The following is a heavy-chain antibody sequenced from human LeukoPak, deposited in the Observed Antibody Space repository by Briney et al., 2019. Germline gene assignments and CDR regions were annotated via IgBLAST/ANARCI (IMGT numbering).Heavy chain of an antibody. D-gene: IGHD3-10*01. Sequence: PSETLSLTCAVSGGSFSDFYWNWIRQPPGKGLEWIGEVNYSGSTYYNPSLTSRVIISVDTSKNQFSLKLSSVTAADTAVYYCARHRVYYGSGRASYYFDYWGQGTLVTVSS. V-gene: IGHV4-34*01. CDR1: GGSFSDFY. CDR2: VNYSGST. J-gene: IGHJ4*02. CDR3: ARHRVYYGSGRASYYFDY.